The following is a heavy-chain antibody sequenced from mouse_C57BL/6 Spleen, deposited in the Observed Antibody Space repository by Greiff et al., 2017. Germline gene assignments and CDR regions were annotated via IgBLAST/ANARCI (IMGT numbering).Heavy chain of an antibody. CDR2: INPSTGGT. D-gene: IGHD1-1*01. V-gene: IGHV1-43*01. Sequence: VQLKESGPELVKPGASVKISCKASGYSFTGYYMHWVKQSSEKSLEWIGEINPSTGGTSYNQKFKGKATLTVDKSSSTAYMQLKSLTSEDSAVYYCAREGYYDGYFDYWGQGTTLTVSS. J-gene: IGHJ2*01. CDR3: AREGYYDGYFDY. CDR1: GYSFTGYY.